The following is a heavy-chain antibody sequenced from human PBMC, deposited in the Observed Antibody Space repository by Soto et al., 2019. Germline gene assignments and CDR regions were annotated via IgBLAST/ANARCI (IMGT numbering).Heavy chain of an antibody. CDR1: GGSISSGGYY. J-gene: IGHJ5*02. CDR2: IYYSGST. V-gene: IGHV4-31*01. Sequence: QVQLQESGPGLVKPSQTLSLTCTVSGGSISSGGYYWSWIRQHPGKGLEWIGYIYYSGSTYYNPXXXXXXXXXXXXXXXXXXXXXXXXXXXXXXXXXXXXXXXXXXFWTDPWGQGTLVTVSS. CDR3: XXXXXXXXFWTDP.